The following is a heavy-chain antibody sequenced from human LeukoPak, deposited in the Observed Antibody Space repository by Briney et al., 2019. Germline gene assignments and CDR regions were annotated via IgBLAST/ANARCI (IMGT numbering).Heavy chain of an antibody. J-gene: IGHJ1*01. CDR2: IRSKAYGGAT. D-gene: IGHD3-22*01. Sequence: GRSLRLSCTTSGFTFGDYAMTWVRQAPGKGLEWVGFIRSKAYGGATEYAASVKGRFTISRDDSKSIAYLQMNSLKTEDTAVYYCTRDIKPDYYDSSGVEYFQHWGQGTLVTVSS. CDR3: TRDIKPDYYDSSGVEYFQH. CDR1: GFTFGDYA. V-gene: IGHV3-49*04.